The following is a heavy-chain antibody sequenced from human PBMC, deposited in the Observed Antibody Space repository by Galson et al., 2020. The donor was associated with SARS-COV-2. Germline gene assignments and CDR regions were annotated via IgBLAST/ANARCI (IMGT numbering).Heavy chain of an antibody. CDR2: IFFDGSDK. Sequence: GESLKISFAASGFTFSSHAMHWFRQAPGKGLEWVAQIFFDGSDKYYGDSVKGRFTISRDSSKNTVYLQMNNLRADDTAVYYCARDGQTSSGWAFDYWGQGTLVTVSS. J-gene: IGHJ4*02. CDR3: ARDGQTSSGWAFDY. CDR1: GFTFSSHA. V-gene: IGHV3-33*01. D-gene: IGHD6-19*01.